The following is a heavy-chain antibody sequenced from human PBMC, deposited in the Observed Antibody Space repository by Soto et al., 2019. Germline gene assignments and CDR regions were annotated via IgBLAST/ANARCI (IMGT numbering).Heavy chain of an antibody. J-gene: IGHJ4*02. V-gene: IGHV1-2*02. D-gene: IGHD5-12*01. CDR2: INPNSGGT. CDR3: ARAHSLHGYKIDY. CDR1: GYTFTGYY. Sequence: ASVKVSCKASGYTFTGYYMHWVRQAPGQGLEWMGWINPNSGGTNYAQKFQGRVTMTRDTSISTAYMELSRLRSDDTAVYYCARAHSLHGYKIDYWGQGTLVTVSS.